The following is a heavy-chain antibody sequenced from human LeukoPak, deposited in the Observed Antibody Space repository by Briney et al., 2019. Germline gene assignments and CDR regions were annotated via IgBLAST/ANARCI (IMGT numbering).Heavy chain of an antibody. CDR1: GFTFSSYG. V-gene: IGHV3-30*03. CDR3: ARAGGDIVVIPAAPGGY. D-gene: IGHD2-2*01. J-gene: IGHJ4*02. CDR2: ISYDGSNK. Sequence: GGSLRLSCAASGFTFSSYGMHWVRQAPGKGLEWVAVISYDGSNKYYADSVKGRFTISRDNSKNTLYLQMNSLSAEDTAVYYCARAGGDIVVIPAAPGGYWGQGTLVTVSS.